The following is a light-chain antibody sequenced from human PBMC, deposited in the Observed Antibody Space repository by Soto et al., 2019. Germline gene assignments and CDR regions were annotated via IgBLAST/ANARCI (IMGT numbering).Light chain of an antibody. Sequence: QSALTQPPSASGSPGQSVTISCTGPSSDVGGYNSVSWYQQHPGKAPKLMIYEVTKRPSGVPDRFSGSRSGNTASLTVSGLQAEDEADYYCSSYAGNYNGVFGGGTKLTVL. CDR3: SSYAGNYNGV. CDR1: SSDVGGYNS. J-gene: IGLJ3*02. CDR2: EVT. V-gene: IGLV2-8*01.